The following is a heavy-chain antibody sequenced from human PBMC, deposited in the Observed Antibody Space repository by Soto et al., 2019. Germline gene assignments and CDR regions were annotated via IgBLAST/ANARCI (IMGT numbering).Heavy chain of an antibody. V-gene: IGHV1-58*02. D-gene: IGHD6-6*01. CDR3: ASQQLGPSYYYGMDV. J-gene: IGHJ6*02. CDR1: GYTFTSSA. Sequence: SVKVSCKASGYTFTSSAMQWVRQARGQRLEWIGWIVVGSGNTNYAQKFQERVTITADESTSTAYMELSSLRSEDTAVYYCASQQLGPSYYYGMDVWGQGTTVTVSS. CDR2: IVVGSGNT.